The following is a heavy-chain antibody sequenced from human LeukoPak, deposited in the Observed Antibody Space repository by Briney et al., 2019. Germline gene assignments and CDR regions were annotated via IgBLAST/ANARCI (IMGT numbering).Heavy chain of an antibody. CDR3: AKLDEDIVVVPAATLDY. D-gene: IGHD2-2*01. CDR2: ISGSSSST. CDR1: GFTFSSYA. J-gene: IGHJ4*02. V-gene: IGHV3-23*01. Sequence: PGGSLRLSCAASGFTFSSYAMSWVRQAPGKGLEWVSTISGSSSSTYYADSVKGRFTISRDNSKNTLYLQMNSLRAEDTAVYYCAKLDEDIVVVPAATLDYWGQGTLVTVSS.